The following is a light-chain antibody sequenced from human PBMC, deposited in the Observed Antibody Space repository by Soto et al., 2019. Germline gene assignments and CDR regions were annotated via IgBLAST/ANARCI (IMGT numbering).Light chain of an antibody. CDR1: NSDVGGYNY. CDR2: EVS. J-gene: IGLJ2*01. Sequence: QSALTQPASVSGSPGQSITISCTGSNSDVGGYNYVSWYQQHPGKAPKLLIFEVSYRPSGVSPRFSGSKSANTASLTISGLRAEDEADYYCGTWDSSLSAGVFGGGTKVTVL. V-gene: IGLV2-14*01. CDR3: GTWDSSLSAGV.